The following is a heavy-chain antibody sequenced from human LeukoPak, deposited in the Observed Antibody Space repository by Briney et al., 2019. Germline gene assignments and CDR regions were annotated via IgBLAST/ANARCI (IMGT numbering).Heavy chain of an antibody. CDR3: ARGSRLVPDY. D-gene: IGHD3-9*01. CDR2: INHSGST. V-gene: IGHV4-34*01. CDR1: GFTFSSYA. J-gene: IGHJ4*02. Sequence: GSLRLSCAASGFTFSSYASSWIRQPPGKGLEWIGEINHSGSTNYNPSLKSRVTISVDTSKNQFSLKLSSVTAADTAVYYCARGSRLVPDYWGQGTLVTVSS.